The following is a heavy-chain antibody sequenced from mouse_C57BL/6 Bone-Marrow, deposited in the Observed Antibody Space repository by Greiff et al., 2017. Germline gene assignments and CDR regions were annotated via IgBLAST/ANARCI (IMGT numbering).Heavy chain of an antibody. Sequence: EVQRVESGAELVRPGASVKLSCTASGFNIKDDYMHWVKQRPEQGLEWIGWIDPENGDTEYASKFQGKATITADTSSNTAYLQLSSLTSEDTAVYYCTSLIYYDYGLFAYWGQGTLVTVSA. D-gene: IGHD2-4*01. CDR3: TSLIYYDYGLFAY. V-gene: IGHV14-4*01. CDR2: IDPENGDT. J-gene: IGHJ3*01. CDR1: GFNIKDDY.